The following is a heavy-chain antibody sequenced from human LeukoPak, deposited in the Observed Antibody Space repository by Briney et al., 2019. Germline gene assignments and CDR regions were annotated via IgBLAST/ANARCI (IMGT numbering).Heavy chain of an antibody. D-gene: IGHD1-26*01. Sequence: GGSLRLSCAASGFTFDGYAMHWVRQAPGKGPQWVSGISWNSGSIGYADSVEGRFTISRDNAKNSLYLQMNSLRDEDTAVYYCTSRLVGVSGGWGQGTLVTVSS. CDR3: TSRLVGVSGG. J-gene: IGHJ4*02. CDR2: ISWNSGSI. CDR1: GFTFDGYA. V-gene: IGHV3-9*01.